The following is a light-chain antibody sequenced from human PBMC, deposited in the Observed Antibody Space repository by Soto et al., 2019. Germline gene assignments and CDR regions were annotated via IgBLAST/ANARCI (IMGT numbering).Light chain of an antibody. CDR2: KVP. Sequence: QSALTQPPSASGSPGQSLTISCTGTSSDVGFYNFISWYQQRPGKAPKLVNYKVPQTPSGVPDCFAGSKSGSTASPTVSGLHADEEADYYCASYASTNRLVFGSGTKLTVL. J-gene: IGLJ2*01. V-gene: IGLV2-8*01. CDR1: SSDVGFYNF. CDR3: ASYASTNRLV.